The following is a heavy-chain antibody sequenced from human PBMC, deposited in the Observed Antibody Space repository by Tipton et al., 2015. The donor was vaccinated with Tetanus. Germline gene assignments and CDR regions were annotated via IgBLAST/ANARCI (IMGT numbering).Heavy chain of an antibody. Sequence: SLRLSCQGSGFNFGDFNMNWIRQTPGKGLQWVSSISGHSTYIHYAESVRGRFSVSRDNAENSLYLQVDSLRAEDTGMYFCARGAYTYGPDPWGQGTLVVVSS. V-gene: IGHV3-21*04. J-gene: IGHJ5*02. CDR3: ARGAYTYGPDP. D-gene: IGHD2-2*02. CDR1: GFNFGDFN. CDR2: ISGHSTYI.